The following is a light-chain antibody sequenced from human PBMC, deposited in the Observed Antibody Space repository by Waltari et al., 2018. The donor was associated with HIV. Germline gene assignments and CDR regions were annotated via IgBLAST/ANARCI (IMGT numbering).Light chain of an antibody. CDR1: DMPDHY. CDR3: QSADSDNTYNWV. CDR2: KVT. V-gene: IGLV3-25*03. J-gene: IGLJ3*02. Sequence: SQLTQPPSVSVSPGQTAKITCSGDDMPDHYVSLYQQKPGQAPVLVMYKVTERPSGIPERFSGSMSGTTVTLTIMGVQPEDEADYYCQSADSDNTYNWVFGGGTKLTVL.